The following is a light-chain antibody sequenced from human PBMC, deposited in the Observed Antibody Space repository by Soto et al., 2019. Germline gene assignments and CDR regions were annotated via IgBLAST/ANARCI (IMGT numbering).Light chain of an antibody. Sequence: QSALTQPASVSGSPGQSITISCTGTSSDVGNYNLVSWYQQHPGKAPKLTLYEGTKRPSGVSNRFSGSKSGNTASLAISGLHAEDEADYYCCSYAGSNVVFGGGTKLTVL. CDR1: SSDVGNYNL. CDR3: CSYAGSNVV. V-gene: IGLV2-23*01. CDR2: EGT. J-gene: IGLJ2*01.